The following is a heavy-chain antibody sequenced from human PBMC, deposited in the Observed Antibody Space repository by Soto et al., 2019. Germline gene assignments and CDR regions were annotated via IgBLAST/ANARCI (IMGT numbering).Heavy chain of an antibody. Sequence: GPSVKVSCKASGYTFTGYYMHWVRQAPGQGLEWMGWINPNSGGTNYAQKFQGWVTMTRDTSISTAYMELSRLRSDDTAVCYCARGGPYCSSTSCYVAGWFDPWGQGTLVTVSS. J-gene: IGHJ5*02. CDR2: INPNSGGT. V-gene: IGHV1-2*04. CDR3: ARGGPYCSSTSCYVAGWFDP. D-gene: IGHD2-2*01. CDR1: GYTFTGYY.